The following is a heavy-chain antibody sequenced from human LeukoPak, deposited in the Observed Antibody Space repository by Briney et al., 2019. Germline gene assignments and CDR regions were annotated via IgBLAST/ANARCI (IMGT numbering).Heavy chain of an antibody. J-gene: IGHJ3*02. CDR3: ARDIEPAMIWYGAFDI. D-gene: IGHD2-2*01. V-gene: IGHV3-43*01. Sequence: PGGSLRLSCAASGFTFDDYTMHWVRQAPGKGLEWVSLISWDGGSPYYADSVKGRFTISRDNSKNTLYLQMNSLRAEDTAVYYCARDIEPAMIWYGAFDIWGQGTMVTVSS. CDR1: GFTFDDYT. CDR2: ISWDGGSP.